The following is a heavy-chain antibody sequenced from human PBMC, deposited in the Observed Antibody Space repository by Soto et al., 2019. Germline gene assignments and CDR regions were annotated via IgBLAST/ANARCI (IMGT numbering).Heavy chain of an antibody. V-gene: IGHV3-23*01. CDR2: ISGSGGST. CDR3: AKGDGVAKPSELDY. J-gene: IGHJ4*02. D-gene: IGHD3-3*01. Sequence: GGSLRLSCAASGFTFSSYAMSWVRQAPGKGLEWVSAISGSGGSTYYADSVKGRFTISRDNSKNTLYLQMNRLRAEDTAVYYCAKGDGVAKPSELDYWGQGTLVTVSS. CDR1: GFTFSSYA.